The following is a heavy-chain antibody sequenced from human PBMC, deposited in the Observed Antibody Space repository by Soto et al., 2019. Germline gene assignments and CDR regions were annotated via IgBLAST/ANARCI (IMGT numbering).Heavy chain of an antibody. J-gene: IGHJ4*02. D-gene: IGHD2-21*02. CDR3: ARIMCGGDCYDFDY. V-gene: IGHV3-33*01. CDR1: GFTFSSYG. CDR2: IWYDGSNK. Sequence: QVQLVESGGGVVQPGRSLRLSCAASGFTFSSYGMHWVRQAPGKGLEWVAVIWYDGSNKYYADSVKGRFTISRDNSKNTLYLQMNRLRAEDTAVDYCARIMCGGDCYDFDYWGQGTLVTVSS.